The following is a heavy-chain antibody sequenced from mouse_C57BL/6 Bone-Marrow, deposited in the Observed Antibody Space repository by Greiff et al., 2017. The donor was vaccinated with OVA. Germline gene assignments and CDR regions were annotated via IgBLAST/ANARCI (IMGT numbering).Heavy chain of an antibody. CDR1: GFNIKDDY. V-gene: IGHV14-4*01. J-gene: IGHJ2*01. D-gene: IGHD3-1*01. Sequence: VQLQQSGAELVRPGASVKLSCTASGFNIKDDYMHWVKQRPEQGLEWIGWIDPENGDTESASKFQGKATITADTSSNTAYLQLSSLTSEDTAVCYCTKGYDDYWGQGTTLTVSS. CDR2: IDPENGDT. CDR3: TKGYDDY.